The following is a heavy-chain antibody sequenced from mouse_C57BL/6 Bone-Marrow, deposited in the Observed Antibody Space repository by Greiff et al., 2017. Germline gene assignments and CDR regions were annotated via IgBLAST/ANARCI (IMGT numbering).Heavy chain of an antibody. CDR2: IDPSDGYT. CDR1: GYTFTSYW. V-gene: IGHV1-69*01. Sequence: QVQLQQPGAELVMPGASVKLSCKASGYTFTSYWMHWVKQRPGQGLEWIGEIDPSDGYTNYNQKFKGKSTLTVDKSSSTAYMQLSSLTSEDSAVYYCAREGYGYVLFAYWGQGTLVTVSA. D-gene: IGHD2-2*01. CDR3: AREGYGYVLFAY. J-gene: IGHJ3*01.